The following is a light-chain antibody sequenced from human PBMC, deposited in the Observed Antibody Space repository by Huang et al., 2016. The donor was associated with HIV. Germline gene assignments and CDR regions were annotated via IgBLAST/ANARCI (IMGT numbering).Light chain of an antibody. CDR3: QQRSSWPRVT. Sequence: PGERATLSCRASQSVSRFLAWYQQKAGQAPRLLIYDASNRAIDIPARFSGSGSGTEFTLTISSLGPEDFAVYYCQQRSSWPRVTFGGGTKVELK. CDR1: QSVSRF. V-gene: IGKV3-11*01. CDR2: DAS. J-gene: IGKJ4*01.